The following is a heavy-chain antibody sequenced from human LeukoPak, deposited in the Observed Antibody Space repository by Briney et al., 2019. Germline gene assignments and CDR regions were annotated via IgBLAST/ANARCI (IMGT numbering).Heavy chain of an antibody. V-gene: IGHV1-18*01. CDR1: GYTFTSYG. CDR3: ARDKLRFLELGVGAFDI. D-gene: IGHD3-3*01. J-gene: IGHJ3*02. CDR2: ISAYNGNT. Sequence: GASVNVSCKASGYTFTSYGISWVRQAPGQGLEWMGWISAYNGNTNYAHKLQGRVTMTTDTSTSTAYMEQRSLRSDDTAVYYCARDKLRFLELGVGAFDIWGEGTMVTVSS.